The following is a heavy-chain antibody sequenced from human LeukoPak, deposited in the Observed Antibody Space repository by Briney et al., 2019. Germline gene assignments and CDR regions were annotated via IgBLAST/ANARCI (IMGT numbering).Heavy chain of an antibody. CDR1: GGSISSYY. Sequence: PSETLSLTCTVSGGSISSYYWSWIRQPPWKGLEWIANIYYSGSTNNSPSLRSRVTISVDTSKNEFSLELTSVTAADTAVYYCARGVWSSGWSAYYFDYWGQGTLVTVSS. J-gene: IGHJ4*02. CDR2: IYYSGST. CDR3: ARGVWSSGWSAYYFDY. V-gene: IGHV4-59*01. D-gene: IGHD6-19*01.